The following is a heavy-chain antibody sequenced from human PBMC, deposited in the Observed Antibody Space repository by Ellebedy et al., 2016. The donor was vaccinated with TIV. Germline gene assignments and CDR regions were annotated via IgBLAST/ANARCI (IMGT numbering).Heavy chain of an antibody. CDR2: IYTSGST. CDR3: AKDQVGGDGRWVFDI. D-gene: IGHD3-16*01. Sequence: MPSETLSLTCTVSGGSISSYYWSWIRQPAGKGLEWIGRIYTSGSTNYNPSLKSRVTMSRDPSKNSFSLHLASVTATDTAIYYCAKDQVGGDGRWVFDIWGQGTMVTVSS. J-gene: IGHJ3*02. V-gene: IGHV4-4*07. CDR1: GGSISSYY.